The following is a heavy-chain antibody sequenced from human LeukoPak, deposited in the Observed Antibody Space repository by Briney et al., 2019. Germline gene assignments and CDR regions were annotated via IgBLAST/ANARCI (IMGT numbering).Heavy chain of an antibody. J-gene: IGHJ4*02. Sequence: GGSPRLSCAASGFTFNSYTMNWIRQAPGKGLEWVSSISSSRTYIYYADSVKGRFTISRDNAKNSLYLQMNSLRAEDTAIYYCARDSDYGDYFDYWGWGTLVTVSS. V-gene: IGHV3-21*01. CDR2: ISSSRTYI. D-gene: IGHD4-17*01. CDR3: ARDSDYGDYFDY. CDR1: GFTFNSYT.